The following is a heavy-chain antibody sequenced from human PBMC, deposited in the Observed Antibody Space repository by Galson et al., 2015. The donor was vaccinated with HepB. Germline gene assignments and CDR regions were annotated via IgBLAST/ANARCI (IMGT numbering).Heavy chain of an antibody. J-gene: IGHJ4*02. V-gene: IGHV3-30*03. CDR1: GFTFRSYS. CDR2: ISYDGSNK. D-gene: IGHD3-16*02. CDR3: ARESSLGSLLPGDS. Sequence: SLRLSCASSGFTFRSYSMHWVRQAPGKGLEWVAAISYDGSNKYYTDSVKGRFTIARDNSKNTLFLQINSLRAEDTAVYYCARESSLGSLLPGDSWGQGTLVTVSS.